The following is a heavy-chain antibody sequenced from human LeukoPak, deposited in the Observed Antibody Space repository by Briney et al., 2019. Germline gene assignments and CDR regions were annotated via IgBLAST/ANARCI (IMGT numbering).Heavy chain of an antibody. CDR1: GFTFSSYA. Sequence: GRSLRLSCAASGFTFSSYAMHWVRQAPGKGLEWVEVISYDGSNKYYADSVKGRFTISRDNSKNTLYLKMNSLRAEDTAVYYCARGLDYWGQGTLVTVSS. CDR2: ISYDGSNK. J-gene: IGHJ4*02. CDR3: ARGLDY. V-gene: IGHV3-30-3*01.